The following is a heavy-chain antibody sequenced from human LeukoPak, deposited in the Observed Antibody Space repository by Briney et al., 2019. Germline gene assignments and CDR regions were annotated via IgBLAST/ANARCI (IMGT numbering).Heavy chain of an antibody. J-gene: IGHJ3*02. Sequence: PGGSLRLSCAPSGFTFNTYAMTWVRQTPGKGLEWVSAISASGGTTFYGDPVRGRFTVSRDNSKNTLYLQMNSLRAEDTAVYYCARVPVFTMIVVGYAFDIWGQGTMVTVSS. CDR1: GFTFNTYA. CDR2: ISASGGTT. D-gene: IGHD3-22*01. V-gene: IGHV3-23*01. CDR3: ARVPVFTMIVVGYAFDI.